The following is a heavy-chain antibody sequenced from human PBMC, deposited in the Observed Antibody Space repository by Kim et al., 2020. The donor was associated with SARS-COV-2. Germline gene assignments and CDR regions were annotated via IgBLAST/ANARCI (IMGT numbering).Heavy chain of an antibody. Sequence: GRFTISRDNSKNTLYLQMNSLRAEDTGVYYCARGPRYYDSSGYYYVLDYWGQGTLVTVSS. CDR3: ARGPRYYDSSGYYYVLDY. V-gene: IGHV3-30*07. J-gene: IGHJ4*02. D-gene: IGHD3-22*01.